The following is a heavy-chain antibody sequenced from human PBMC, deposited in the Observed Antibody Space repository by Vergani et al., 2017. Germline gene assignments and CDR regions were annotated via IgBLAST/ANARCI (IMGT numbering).Heavy chain of an antibody. CDR2: ITPFDSKI. CDR1: ESGFTSNQ. CDR3: TRHVPCGDGACLHFDH. Sequence: EVMLVQSGAEVKKPGESLKISCKYSESGFTSNQIAWVRQLSGKGLQWMGNITPFDSKIAYSPSFQGQVIMSIDKSITTAYLQWRSLEASDTAIYYCTRHVPCGDGACLHFDHWGQGTQVTVSS. J-gene: IGHJ4*02. V-gene: IGHV5-51*01. D-gene: IGHD2-21*01.